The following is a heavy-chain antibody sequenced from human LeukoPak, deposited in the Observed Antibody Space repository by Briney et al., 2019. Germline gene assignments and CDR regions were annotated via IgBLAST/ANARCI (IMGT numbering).Heavy chain of an antibody. CDR1: GYSISSTYY. Sequence: SETLSLTCTVSGYSISSTYYGAWIRQPPGKGLEWIATISHSGSTYYTPSLKSRLTISLDTSKNHFSLRLSSVTAADTAVYYCARVNAPVATFDYWGLGILVTVPS. CDR2: ISHSGST. CDR3: ARVNAPVATFDY. D-gene: IGHD1-1*01. J-gene: IGHJ4*02. V-gene: IGHV4-38-2*02.